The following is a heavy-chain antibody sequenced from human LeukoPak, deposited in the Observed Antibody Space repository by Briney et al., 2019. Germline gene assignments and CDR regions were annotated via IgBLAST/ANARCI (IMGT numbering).Heavy chain of an antibody. V-gene: IGHV3-74*01. CDR3: ARDTTIVVVPAAIGDFDY. J-gene: IGHJ4*02. CDR1: GFTFSSYW. Sequence: PGGSLRLSCAASGFTFSSYWMHWVRQAPGKGLVWVSRINSDGSSTSYADSVKGRFTISRDNAKNTLYLQMNSVRAEDTAVYYCARDTTIVVVPAAIGDFDYWGQGTLVTVSS. CDR2: INSDGSST. D-gene: IGHD2-2*02.